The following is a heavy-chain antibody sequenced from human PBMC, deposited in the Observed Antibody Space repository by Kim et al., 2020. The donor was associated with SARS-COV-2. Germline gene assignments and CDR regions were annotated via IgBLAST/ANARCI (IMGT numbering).Heavy chain of an antibody. J-gene: IGHJ4*02. V-gene: IGHV3-53*01. D-gene: IGHD4-17*01. CDR3: ARVRHDYGDYVFDY. Sequence: AESVKGRVTRPREKSKTALYLQMNGLRAEDTAVYYCARVRHDYGDYVFDYWGQGTLVTVSS.